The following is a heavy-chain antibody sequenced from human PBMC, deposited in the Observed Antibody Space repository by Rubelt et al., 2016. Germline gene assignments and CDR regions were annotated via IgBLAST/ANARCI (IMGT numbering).Heavy chain of an antibody. Sequence: VQLVESGGGLVQPGRSLRLSCTASGFTFGDYALSWIRQPPGKGLEWIATIYYSGTTYYNASLKSRVTITVDKSKNQCSLKLNSVTAADTAVYYCARDPIYGMDVCGQGTTVTVSS. CDR3: ARDPIYGMDV. CDR1: GFTFGDYA. J-gene: IGHJ6*02. CDR2: IYYSGTT. V-gene: IGHV4-38-2*02.